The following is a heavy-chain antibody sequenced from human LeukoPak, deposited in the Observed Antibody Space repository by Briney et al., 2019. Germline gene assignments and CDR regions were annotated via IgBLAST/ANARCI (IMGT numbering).Heavy chain of an antibody. CDR1: GFTFSSYA. D-gene: IGHD1-26*01. J-gene: IGHJ4*02. CDR3: AKHTPQWELLGYFDY. V-gene: IGHV3-23*01. Sequence: GGSLRLSCAASGFTFSSYAMSWVRQAPGKGLEWVSAISGSGGSTYYADSVKGRFTISRDNSKNTLYLQMNSLGAEDTAVYYCAKHTPQWELLGYFDYWGQGTLVTVSS. CDR2: ISGSGGST.